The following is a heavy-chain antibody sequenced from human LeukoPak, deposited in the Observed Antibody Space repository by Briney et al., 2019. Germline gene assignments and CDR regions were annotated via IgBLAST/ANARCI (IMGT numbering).Heavy chain of an antibody. D-gene: IGHD6-13*01. CDR2: INPNSGGT. CDR1: GYTFTGYY. Sequence: ASVKVSCKASGYTFTGYYMHWVRRAPGQGLEWMGWINPNSGGTNYAQKFQGRVTMTRDTSISTAYMELSRLRSDDTAVYYCARDRIAAAGTTDYWGQGTLVTVSS. J-gene: IGHJ4*02. CDR3: ARDRIAAAGTTDY. V-gene: IGHV1-2*02.